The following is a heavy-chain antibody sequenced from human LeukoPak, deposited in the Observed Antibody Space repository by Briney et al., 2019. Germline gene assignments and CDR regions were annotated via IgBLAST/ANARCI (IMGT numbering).Heavy chain of an antibody. CDR1: GGTFGSYA. CDR3: ARVSGGIRVGSYFDY. CDR2: IIPIFGTA. J-gene: IGHJ4*02. V-gene: IGHV1-69*01. Sequence: SVKVSCKASGGTFGSYAISWVRQAPGQGLEWMRGIIPIFGTANYAQKFQGRVTITADESTSTAYMELSSLRSEDTAVYYCARVSGGIRVGSYFDYWDQGTLVTVSS. D-gene: IGHD1-14*01.